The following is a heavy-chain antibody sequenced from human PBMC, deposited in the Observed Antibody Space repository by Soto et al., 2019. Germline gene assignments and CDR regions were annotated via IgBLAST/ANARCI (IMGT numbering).Heavy chain of an antibody. CDR2: IYYNGSP. D-gene: IGHD6-19*01. V-gene: IGHV4-31*03. J-gene: IGHJ4*02. Sequence: QVQLQESGPGLVKPSQSLSLTCTVSAGSISSGAYYWSWIRQHPGKGLEWIGYIYYNGSPYYNPSLKSRVTISVDTSKNQFSLKLTSVTAADTAVYYCARQTPYSSGSYYFDYWGQGTLVTVSS. CDR3: ARQTPYSSGSYYFDY. CDR1: AGSISSGAYY.